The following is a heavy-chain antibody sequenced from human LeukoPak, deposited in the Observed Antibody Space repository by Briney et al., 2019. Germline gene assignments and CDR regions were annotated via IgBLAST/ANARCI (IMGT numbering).Heavy chain of an antibody. CDR3: AKSASGWYGWYFDL. Sequence: GGSLRLSCAASGLTFSSYAMNWVRQAPGKGLEWVSGISGSGDNTYCADSVKGRFTISRDNSKNTLYLQMNSLRAEDTAVYYCAKSASGWYGWYFDLWGRGTLVTVSS. V-gene: IGHV3-23*01. CDR2: ISGSGDNT. D-gene: IGHD6-19*01. CDR1: GLTFSSYA. J-gene: IGHJ2*01.